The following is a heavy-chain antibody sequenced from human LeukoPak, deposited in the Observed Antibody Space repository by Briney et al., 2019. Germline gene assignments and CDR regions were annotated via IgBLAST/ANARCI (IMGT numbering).Heavy chain of an antibody. Sequence: ASVKVSCKASGYTFISYDINWVRQATGQGLEWMGWMNPNSGNTGYAQKFQGRVTMTRNTSISTAYMELSSLRSEDTAVYYCARGWSTTGVATIYYYYYGMDVWGQGTTVTVSS. CDR1: GYTFISYD. D-gene: IGHD5-12*01. CDR3: ARGWSTTGVATIYYYYYGMDV. V-gene: IGHV1-8*01. J-gene: IGHJ6*02. CDR2: MNPNSGNT.